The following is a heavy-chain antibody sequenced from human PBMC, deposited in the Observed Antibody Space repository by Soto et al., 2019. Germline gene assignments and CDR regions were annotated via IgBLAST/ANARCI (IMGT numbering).Heavy chain of an antibody. V-gene: IGHV3-48*01. CDR2: ISSSRRFI. CDR3: ARELSWGSNWYYYMDV. J-gene: IGHJ6*03. Sequence: EVQLVESGGGLVQPGGSLRLSCATSGFILSDCAMNWDRQAPGKGLAWVSYISSSRRFIDYAGSVKGRVTVSRDNARNSLYLRMNSRRAEDTALYYCARELSWGSNWYYYMDVWGKGTTVTVSS. CDR1: GFILSDCA. D-gene: IGHD7-27*01.